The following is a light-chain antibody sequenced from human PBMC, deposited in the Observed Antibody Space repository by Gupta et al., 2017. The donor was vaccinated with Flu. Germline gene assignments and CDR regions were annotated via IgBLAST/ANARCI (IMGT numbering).Light chain of an antibody. Sequence: DIVLTQSPDSLAVSLGERATINCKSSQSRLYSSNNKNYLAWYQQKPGQPPKLLINWASTRESGVPDRFSGSGSGTDFTLPISSLQAEDVAIYYCQQDDSIPLTFGGGTKVEIK. CDR3: QQDDSIPLT. J-gene: IGKJ4*01. CDR2: WAS. V-gene: IGKV4-1*01. CDR1: QSRLYSSNNKNY.